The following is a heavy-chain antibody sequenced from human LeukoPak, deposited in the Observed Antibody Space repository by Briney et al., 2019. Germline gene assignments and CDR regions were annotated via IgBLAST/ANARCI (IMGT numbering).Heavy chain of an antibody. Sequence: SQTLSLTCTVSGASISSDSNYWAWVRQPPGKGLQWIGSIYHTGSTFYNPFLMSRVSISIDSSKNQFSLKLSSVTVADTALYYCARDISISWFYSWGQGTLVSVSS. D-gene: IGHD3-3*02. CDR3: ARDISISWFYS. CDR2: IYHTGST. CDR1: GASISSDSNY. V-gene: IGHV4-39*07. J-gene: IGHJ5*01.